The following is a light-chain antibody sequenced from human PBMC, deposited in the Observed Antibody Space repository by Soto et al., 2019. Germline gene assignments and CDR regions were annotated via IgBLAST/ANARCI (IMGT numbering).Light chain of an antibody. CDR3: GTWDASLRGVV. CDR2: ENN. V-gene: IGLV1-51*02. Sequence: QSVLTQPPSVSAAPGQTVTISCSGTSSNIGNNYVSWYQQFPRAAPNLLIYENNKRPSGIPDRFSGSKSGTSATLGITGLQTGDEADYYCGTWDASLRGVVFGGGTQLTVL. CDR1: SSNIGNNY. J-gene: IGLJ2*01.